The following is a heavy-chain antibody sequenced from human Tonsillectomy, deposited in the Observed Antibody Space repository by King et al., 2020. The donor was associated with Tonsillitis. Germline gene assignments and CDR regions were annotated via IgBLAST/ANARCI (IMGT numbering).Heavy chain of an antibody. CDR1: GFDFSTYW. V-gene: IGHV3-7*01. CDR3: ARDTYYYEKSGSSHFDY. CDR2: IKQDGSEK. Sequence: VQLVESGGGLVQPGGSLRLSCAASGFDFSTYWMSWVRQAPGKGLEWVASIKQDGSEKYYVDSVKGRFTISRDKAKKSLYLQMNTLRAEDTAVYYCARDTYYYEKSGSSHFDYWGQGTLVTVSS. D-gene: IGHD3-22*01. J-gene: IGHJ4*02.